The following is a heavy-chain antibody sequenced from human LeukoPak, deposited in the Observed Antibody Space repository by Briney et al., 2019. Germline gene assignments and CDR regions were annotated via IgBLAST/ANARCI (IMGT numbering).Heavy chain of an antibody. J-gene: IGHJ5*01. V-gene: IGHV4-4*07. CDR1: GGSISSYY. D-gene: IGHD3-10*01. Sequence: PSETLSLTCTVSGGSISSYYWSWIRQPAGKGLEWIGRIYTSGSTNYNPSLKSRVTMSVDTSKNQFSLRVTSVNAADTAVYYCTRQPKSCTPGVFVTGKACWFDSWGQGTLVTVSS. CDR3: TRQPKSCTPGVFVTGKACWFDS. CDR2: IYTSGST.